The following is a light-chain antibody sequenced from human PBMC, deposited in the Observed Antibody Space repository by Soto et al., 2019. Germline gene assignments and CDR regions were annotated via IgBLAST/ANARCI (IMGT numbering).Light chain of an antibody. CDR3: QTWATGPDWV. J-gene: IGLJ3*02. CDR1: SGHSSYT. CDR2: LDSDGSH. V-gene: IGLV4-69*01. Sequence: QLVLTQSPSASASLGASVKLTCTLSSGHSSYTITWHQQQPDKGPRYLMSLDSDGSHRKGDGIPDRFSGSSSGTERYLTISSLQSEDEADYYCQTWATGPDWVFGGGTQLTVL.